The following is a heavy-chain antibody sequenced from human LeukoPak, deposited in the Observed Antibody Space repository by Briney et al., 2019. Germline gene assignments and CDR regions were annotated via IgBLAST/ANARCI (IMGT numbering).Heavy chain of an antibody. J-gene: IGHJ4*02. D-gene: IGHD3-3*01. Sequence: GRSLRLSCATSGFSFSSYALHWVRQAPGKGLEWVAVISHDGSNDFYADSVKGRFTISRDNSKNTLYLQMNSLRAEDTAVYYCAKVDDFWSGYSPLGYWGQGTLVTVSS. V-gene: IGHV3-30-3*01. CDR1: GFSFSSYA. CDR2: ISHDGSND. CDR3: AKVDDFWSGYSPLGY.